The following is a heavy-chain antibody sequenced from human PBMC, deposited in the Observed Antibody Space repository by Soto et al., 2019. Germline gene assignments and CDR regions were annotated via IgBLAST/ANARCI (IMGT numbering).Heavy chain of an antibody. CDR1: GFSLSSTRMA. Sequence: QITLKESGPTLVKPTQTRTLTCTFSGFSLSSTRMAVGWIRQPPGKALEWLALIYWDDDKRYSPFMKSRLTITKDTSKNQVVLTMSNMDPVDTARYYGAHIVVAGLGYYFDYWGQGNLVTVSS. CDR3: AHIVVAGLGYYFDY. J-gene: IGHJ4*02. CDR2: IYWDDDK. V-gene: IGHV2-5*02. D-gene: IGHD6-19*01.